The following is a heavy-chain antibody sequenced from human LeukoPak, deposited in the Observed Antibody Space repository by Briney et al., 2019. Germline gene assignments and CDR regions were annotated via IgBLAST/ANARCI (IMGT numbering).Heavy chain of an antibody. CDR2: IYYSGST. D-gene: IGHD6-19*01. Sequence: SESLSLTCTGSGVSISSYYWSWIRQPPGKGLEWIGYIYYSGSTNYNPSLKSRVTISVDPSKTQFSPQLSSVTAADTAVYYCARSGGWPDKWFDPSGQGTLVTVSS. CDR1: GVSISSYY. J-gene: IGHJ5*02. CDR3: ARSGGWPDKWFDP. V-gene: IGHV4-59*01.